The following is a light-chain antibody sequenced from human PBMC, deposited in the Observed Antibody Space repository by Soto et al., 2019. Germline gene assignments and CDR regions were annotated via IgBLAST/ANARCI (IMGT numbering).Light chain of an antibody. CDR3: QQCYSIPLT. Sequence: DIVMTQSPDSLAVSLGVRATINCKSSQRVLVNSNNKNDLAWYQPKPGHPPNLLISCASTRESVVPDRFSGSGSGTDFNLTSSRLQAEDSAVYYCQQCYSIPLTFGQGTKVEIK. CDR1: QRVLVNSNNKND. CDR2: CAS. J-gene: IGKJ1*01. V-gene: IGKV4-1*01.